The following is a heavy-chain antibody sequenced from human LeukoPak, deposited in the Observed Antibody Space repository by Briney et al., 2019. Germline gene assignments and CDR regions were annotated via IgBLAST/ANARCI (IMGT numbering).Heavy chain of an antibody. Sequence: SGTLSLTRTVSRGSPSSSNYYWDWVRHPPGQGLEWIGSIHYSGSTNYNPSLRSRVSISVDTSTNQFSLKMSSVTAADTAVYYCAKTTGRGTVDPGTSGYITFWGQGTLVTVSS. J-gene: IGHJ4*02. CDR2: IHYSGST. CDR1: RGSPSSSNYY. CDR3: AKTTGRGTVDPGTSGYITF. V-gene: IGHV4-39*01. D-gene: IGHD1-26*01.